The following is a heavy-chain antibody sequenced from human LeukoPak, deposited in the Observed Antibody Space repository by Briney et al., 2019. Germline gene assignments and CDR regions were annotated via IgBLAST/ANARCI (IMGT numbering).Heavy chain of an antibody. D-gene: IGHD3-10*01. CDR3: ARGPMVRGVINSYNWFDP. J-gene: IGHJ5*02. CDR1: GYTFTGYY. V-gene: IGHV1-2*04. Sequence: ASVKVSCKASGYTFTGYYMHWVRQAPGHGLEWMGWINPNSGGTNYAQKFQGWVTMTRDTSISTAYMELSRLRSDDTAVYYCARGPMVRGVINSYNWFDPWGQGTLVTVSS. CDR2: INPNSGGT.